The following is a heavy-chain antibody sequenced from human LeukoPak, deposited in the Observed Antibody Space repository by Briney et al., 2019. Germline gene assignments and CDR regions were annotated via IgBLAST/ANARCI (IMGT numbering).Heavy chain of an antibody. CDR2: ISSSSSYI. J-gene: IGHJ3*02. Sequence: GGSLRLSCAASGFTFSSYSMNWVRQAPGKGLEWVSSISSSSSYIYYGDSVKGRFTISRDNAKDSLYLQMNSLRAEDTAVYYCASYRYGSSFAFDIWGQGTMVTVSS. V-gene: IGHV3-21*01. CDR3: ASYRYGSSFAFDI. D-gene: IGHD6-6*01. CDR1: GFTFSSYS.